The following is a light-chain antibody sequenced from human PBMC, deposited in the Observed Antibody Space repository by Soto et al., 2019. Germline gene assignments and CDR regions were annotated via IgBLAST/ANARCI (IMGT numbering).Light chain of an antibody. CDR2: DAS. CDR3: QQYDNLLLT. V-gene: IGKV1-33*01. CDR1: QDISNY. Sequence: DIQMTQSPPSLSASVGDRVTITCQASQDISNYLNWYQQKPGKAPKLLIYDASNLETGVPSRFSGSGSVTDFTFTISSLQPEDIATYYCQQYDNLLLTFGGGTKVDIK. J-gene: IGKJ4*01.